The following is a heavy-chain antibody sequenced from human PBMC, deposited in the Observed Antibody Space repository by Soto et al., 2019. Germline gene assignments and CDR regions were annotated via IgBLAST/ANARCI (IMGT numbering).Heavy chain of an antibody. CDR2: INHSGST. D-gene: IGHD2-8*02. Sequence: SGTLSLTCAVYGESFSGYYWTWFRQPPGTGLEWIGEINHSGSTNYNPSLKSRVTISVDTSKNQFSLKLTSVTAADTAVYYCARDKITGLFDYWGQGTLVTSPQ. CDR3: ARDKITGLFDY. CDR1: GESFSGYY. V-gene: IGHV4-34*01. J-gene: IGHJ4*02.